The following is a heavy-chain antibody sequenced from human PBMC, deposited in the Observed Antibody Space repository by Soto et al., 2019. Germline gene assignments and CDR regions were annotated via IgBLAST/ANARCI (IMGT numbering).Heavy chain of an antibody. CDR2: ISPYNGNT. D-gene: IGHD3-10*01. V-gene: IGHV1-18*01. Sequence: ASVKVSCKASGGTFSSYAISWVRQAPGQGLEWMGWISPYNGNTNYAQKLQGRVTMTADASTSTAYMELRSLRSDDTAVYYCARDRSYGSGSYPVDYWGQGTLVTVSS. CDR3: ARDRSYGSGSYPVDY. CDR1: GGTFSSYA. J-gene: IGHJ4*02.